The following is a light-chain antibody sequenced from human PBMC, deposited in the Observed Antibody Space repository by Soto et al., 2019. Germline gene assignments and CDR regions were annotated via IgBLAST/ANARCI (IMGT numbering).Light chain of an antibody. J-gene: IGKJ2*01. CDR1: QSVLYNSNNKNY. CDR2: WAS. V-gene: IGKV4-1*01. Sequence: DIVMTQSPDSLAVSLGERATINCKSSQSVLYNSNNKNYLAWYQQRPGHPPKLLIYWASTRESGVPDRIWGSGSGTDFTLTISSLQAEDAAVYYCQQYYSTPYTFGQGTKVQIK. CDR3: QQYYSTPYT.